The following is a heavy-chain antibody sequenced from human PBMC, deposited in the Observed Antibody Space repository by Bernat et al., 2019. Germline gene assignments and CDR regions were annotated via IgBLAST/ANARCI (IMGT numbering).Heavy chain of an antibody. J-gene: IGHJ3*02. CDR1: GFTFSSYA. CDR3: AKYLMLPDGYLGNDAFDI. Sequence: EVQLVESGGGLVQPGGSLRLSCAASGFTFSSYAMSWVRQAPGKGLEWVSAISGSGGSTYYADSVKGRFTISRDNSKNTLYLQMNSLRAEDTAVYYCAKYLMLPDGYLGNDAFDIWGQGTMVTVPS. V-gene: IGHV3-23*04. CDR2: ISGSGGST. D-gene: IGHD5-24*01.